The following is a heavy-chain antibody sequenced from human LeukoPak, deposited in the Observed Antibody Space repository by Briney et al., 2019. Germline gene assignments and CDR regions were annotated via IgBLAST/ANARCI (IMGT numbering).Heavy chain of an antibody. CDR2: ITDSGHIT. D-gene: IGHD1-26*01. CDR1: GFTFRTYG. J-gene: IGHJ4*02. V-gene: IGHV3-23*01. CDR3: AIFEYNGESFLKK. Sequence: GGALRLYCAGSGFTFRTYGINWVREAPGTGLEGGSAITDSGHITNYADSVKARFTISRDNSKNTLYLQMNSLRAEDTAVYYCAIFEYNGESFLKKWGQGTLVTVSS.